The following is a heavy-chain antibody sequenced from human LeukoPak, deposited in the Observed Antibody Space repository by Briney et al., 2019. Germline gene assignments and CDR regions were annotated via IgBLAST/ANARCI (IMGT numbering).Heavy chain of an antibody. Sequence: PGGSLRLSCAASGFSFSTYTMRWVRQAPGKGLEYASGIASNGGTKYYADSVKGRFTISRDNFKNTVYLQMDSLRTEDMTVYYCAREYCTTNSCYIWGLGYWGQGTLVTVSS. J-gene: IGHJ4*02. D-gene: IGHD2-2*02. CDR2: IASNGGTK. CDR1: GFSFSTYT. CDR3: AREYCTTNSCYIWGLGY. V-gene: IGHV3-64*02.